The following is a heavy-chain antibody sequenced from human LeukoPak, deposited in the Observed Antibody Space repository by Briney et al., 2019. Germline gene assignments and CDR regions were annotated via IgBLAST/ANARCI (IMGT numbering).Heavy chain of an antibody. D-gene: IGHD3-22*01. V-gene: IGHV3-23*01. CDR2: ISGSGGST. CDR1: GFTFSSYA. Sequence: GGSLRLSCAASGFTFSSYAMSWVRQAPGKGLEWVSAISGSGGSTYYADSVKGRFTISRDNSKNTLHLQMNSLRAEDTAVYYCAKDLYYDSSGPGGFDHWGQGTLVTVSS. J-gene: IGHJ4*02. CDR3: AKDLYYDSSGPGGFDH.